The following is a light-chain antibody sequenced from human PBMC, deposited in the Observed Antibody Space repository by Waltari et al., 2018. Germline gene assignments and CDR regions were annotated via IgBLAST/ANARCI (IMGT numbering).Light chain of an antibody. CDR3: FSAADDFWV. Sequence: FDLTQPSSVSVSPGQTARITCSGDIVTKKYTRWFQQKPGRAPLLFIYQDTERPLGIPERFSGSISGTTITLTITGAQFEDEADYHCFSAADDFWVFGGGTKLTVL. CDR1: IVTKKY. J-gene: IGLJ3*02. CDR2: QDT. V-gene: IGLV3-27*01.